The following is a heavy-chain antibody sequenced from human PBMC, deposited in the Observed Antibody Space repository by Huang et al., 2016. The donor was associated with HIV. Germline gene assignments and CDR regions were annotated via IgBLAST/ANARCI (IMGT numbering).Heavy chain of an antibody. CDR3: TRDSVYPNYYDGSGFYFDY. D-gene: IGHD3-22*01. V-gene: IGHV3-49*05. CDR2: IRSKDYSAIT. J-gene: IGHJ4*02. Sequence: EVQFVESGGGLVKPGRSLRLSCTASGFTFGNYGMSWFRQGPRKGLEWVRFIRSKDYSAITEYAASVKGRFTISRDDSKSIAYLQMNSLKPEDTAVYYCTRDSVYPNYYDGSGFYFDYWGQGTLVTVSS. CDR1: GFTFGNYG.